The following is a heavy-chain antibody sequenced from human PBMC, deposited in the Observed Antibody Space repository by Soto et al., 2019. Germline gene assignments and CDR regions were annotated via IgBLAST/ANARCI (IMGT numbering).Heavy chain of an antibody. CDR1: GFTFGDYA. CDR3: TRAPAEIYFDWLLHRTGYYSGMDV. V-gene: IGHV3-49*03. J-gene: IGHJ6*02. D-gene: IGHD3-9*01. Sequence: GGSLRLSCTASGFTFGDYAMSWFRQAPGKGLEWVGFIRSKAYGGTTEYAASVKGRFTISRDDSKSIAYLQMNSLKTEDTAVYYCTRAPAEIYFDWLLHRTGYYSGMDVWGQGTTVTVYS. CDR2: IRSKAYGGTT.